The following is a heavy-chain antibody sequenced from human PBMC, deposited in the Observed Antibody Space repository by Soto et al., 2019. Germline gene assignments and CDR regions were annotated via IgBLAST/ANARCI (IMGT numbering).Heavy chain of an antibody. CDR2: IYYNGIT. CDR1: GAFRTNYY. J-gene: IGHJ4*02. Sequence: AETLSLTCTISGAFRTNYYWNWIRQTPGKAPEWIAYIYYNGITNYNPSLKSRVTISIDTPRNQFSLKLNSVTAADTAMYYCARGRGGYYYYDYWGPGALVTVSS. V-gene: IGHV4-59*01. CDR3: ARGRGGYYYYDY. D-gene: IGHD1-26*01.